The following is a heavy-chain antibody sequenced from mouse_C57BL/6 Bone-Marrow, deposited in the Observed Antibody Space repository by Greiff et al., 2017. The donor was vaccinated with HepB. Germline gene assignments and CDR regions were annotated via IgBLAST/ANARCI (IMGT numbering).Heavy chain of an antibody. D-gene: IGHD1-1*01. CDR3: VRHEGYGTGFDY. V-gene: IGHV10-1*01. CDR2: IRSKSNNYAT. CDR1: GFSFNTYA. Sequence: EVKLMDSGGGLVQPKGSLKLSCAASGFSFNTYAMNWVRQAPGKGLEWVARIRSKSNNYATYYADSVKDRFTISRDDSESMLYLQMNNLKTEDTAMYYCVRHEGYGTGFDYWGQGTTLTVSS. J-gene: IGHJ2*01.